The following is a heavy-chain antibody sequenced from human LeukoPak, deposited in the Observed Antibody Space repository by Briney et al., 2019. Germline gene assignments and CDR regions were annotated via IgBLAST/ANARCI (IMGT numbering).Heavy chain of an antibody. D-gene: IGHD6-13*01. CDR1: GYTFTSYD. J-gene: IGHJ3*02. Sequence: GASVKVSCKASGYTFTSYDINWVRQATGQGLEWMGWMNPISGYTGFAQKFQGRVTMTGNTSISTAYMELSSLRSEDAAVYYCARDQYSSSWYSSAKDAFDIWGQGTMVTVSS. V-gene: IGHV1-8*01. CDR3: ARDQYSSSWYSSAKDAFDI. CDR2: MNPISGYT.